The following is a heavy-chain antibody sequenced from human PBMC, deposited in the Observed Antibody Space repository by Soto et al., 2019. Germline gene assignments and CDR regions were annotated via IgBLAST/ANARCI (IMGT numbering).Heavy chain of an antibody. Sequence: QVQLVESGGGVVQPGRSLRLSCAASGFTFSSYGMHWVRQAPGKGLEWVAVISYDGSNKYYADSVKGRFTISRDNSKKTLYLQMNSLRAEDTAVYYCAKEDADSTGDHWGQGTLVTVSS. V-gene: IGHV3-30*18. CDR2: ISYDGSNK. CDR1: GFTFSSYG. CDR3: AKEDADSTGDH. J-gene: IGHJ4*02. D-gene: IGHD7-27*01.